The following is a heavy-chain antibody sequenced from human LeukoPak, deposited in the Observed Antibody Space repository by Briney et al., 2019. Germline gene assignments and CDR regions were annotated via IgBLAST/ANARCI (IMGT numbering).Heavy chain of an antibody. D-gene: IGHD2-2*01. CDR2: IKQDGSEA. V-gene: IGHV3-7*01. Sequence: GGSLRLSCAASGFTFSSYWMSWVRQAPGKGLEWVASIKQDGSEAYYVDSLKGRFTISRDNAKNSLFLQMNSLGAEDTAVYYCARDSCGSPSCFDYWGQGTLVTVSS. CDR3: ARDSCGSPSCFDY. J-gene: IGHJ4*02. CDR1: GFTFSSYW.